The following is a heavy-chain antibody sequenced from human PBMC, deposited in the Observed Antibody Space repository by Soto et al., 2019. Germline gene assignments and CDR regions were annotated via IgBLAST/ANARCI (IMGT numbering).Heavy chain of an antibody. V-gene: IGHV4-59*01. CDR3: ARGTLGHTSISDY. CDR1: GGSISTYY. J-gene: IGHJ4*02. CDR2: IYYSGST. Sequence: QVQLQESGPGLVKPSETLSLTCTVSGGSISTYYWSWIRQPPGKGLEWIGYIYYSGSTNYNPSLKSRVTISVDTSKNQFSLKLSSVTAADTAVYYCARGTLGHTSISDYWGQGTLVTVSS. D-gene: IGHD7-27*01.